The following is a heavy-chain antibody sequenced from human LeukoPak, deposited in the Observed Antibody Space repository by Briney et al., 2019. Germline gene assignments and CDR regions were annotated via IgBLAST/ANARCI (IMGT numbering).Heavy chain of an antibody. J-gene: IGHJ4*02. CDR1: GGSFSGYY. V-gene: IGHV4-34*01. D-gene: IGHD2-15*01. Sequence: SETLSLTCPVYGGSFSGYYWSWIRQPPGKGLVWIGEINHSGSTNYNPSLKSRVTISVDTSKNQFSLKLSSVTAADTAVYYCARGSAFGPFDYWGQGTLVTVSS. CDR2: INHSGST. CDR3: ARGSAFGPFDY.